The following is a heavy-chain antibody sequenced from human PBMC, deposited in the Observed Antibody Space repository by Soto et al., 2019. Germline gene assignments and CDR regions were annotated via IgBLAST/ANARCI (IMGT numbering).Heavy chain of an antibody. CDR2: ISYDGRHQ. D-gene: IGHD5-12*01. V-gene: IGHV3-30*03. Sequence: GGSLRLSCAASGFTFGSYGMHWVRQAPGKGLEWVAMISYDGRHQYYADSVKGRFTISRDNFKDTLYLQMNGLTPEDTAIYFCARELDIPPDYYFDYWGQGNLVTVSS. J-gene: IGHJ4*02. CDR1: GFTFGSYG. CDR3: ARELDIPPDYYFDY.